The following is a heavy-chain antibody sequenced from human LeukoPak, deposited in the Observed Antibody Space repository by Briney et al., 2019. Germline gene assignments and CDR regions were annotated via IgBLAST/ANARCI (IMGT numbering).Heavy chain of an antibody. CDR1: GFTVSSYG. Sequence: PGGSLRLSCAAAGFTVSSYGMHWVRQAAGKWLEWVAFIRYDGSNKYYADSVKGRFNISRDNSKNTLYLQMNSLRAEDTAVYYCAKESYYDDDYWGQGTLVTVSS. CDR2: IRYDGSNK. CDR3: AKESYYDDDY. J-gene: IGHJ4*02. D-gene: IGHD3-22*01. V-gene: IGHV3-30*02.